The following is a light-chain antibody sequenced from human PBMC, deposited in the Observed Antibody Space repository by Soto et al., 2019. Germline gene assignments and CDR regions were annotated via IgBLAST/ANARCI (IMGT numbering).Light chain of an antibody. Sequence: DIPMTQSPSTLSASVGDRVTITCRASQSISSWLAWYQQKPGKAPKLLIYKASNLESGVPSRFSGSGSGTEFTLTISSLQPDDFATYYCQQYNNYSPRYTFGQGTKLEIK. CDR3: QQYNNYSPRYT. CDR2: KAS. V-gene: IGKV1-5*03. CDR1: QSISSW. J-gene: IGKJ2*01.